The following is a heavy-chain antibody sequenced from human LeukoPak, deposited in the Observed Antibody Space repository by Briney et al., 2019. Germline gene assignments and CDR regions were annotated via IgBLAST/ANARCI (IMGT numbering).Heavy chain of an antibody. CDR2: IFGGGSFTK. J-gene: IGHJ4*02. V-gene: IGHV3-23*01. CDR1: GFTFSSYA. Sequence: GGSLRLSCAASGFTFSSYAMSWVRQAPGKGLEWVSAIFGGGSFTKFYADSVKGRFTVSRDNSKNTLYLQMDDLRGEDTAIYYCAKEKAEAGEGYFDYWGQGTLVTVSS. CDR3: AKEKAEAGEGYFDY. D-gene: IGHD4-17*01.